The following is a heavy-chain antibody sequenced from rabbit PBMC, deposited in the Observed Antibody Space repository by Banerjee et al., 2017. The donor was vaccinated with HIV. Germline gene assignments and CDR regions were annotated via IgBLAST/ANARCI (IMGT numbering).Heavy chain of an antibody. J-gene: IGHJ4*01. V-gene: IGHV1S47*01. CDR2: IVTADGNI. CDR1: GFDFSSYG. Sequence: QEQLVESGGGLVQPGGSLKLTCTVSGFDFSSYGVSWVRQAPGKGLEWIGYIVTADGNIYYASWVNGRFTISSHNAQNTLYLKLTSLTAADTATYFCVREYVRKSGDYYHIKLWGPGTLVTVS. D-gene: IGHD1-1*01. CDR3: VREYVRKSGDYYHIKL.